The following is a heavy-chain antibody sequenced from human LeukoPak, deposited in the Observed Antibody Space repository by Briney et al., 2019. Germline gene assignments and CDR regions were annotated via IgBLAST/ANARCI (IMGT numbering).Heavy chain of an antibody. V-gene: IGHV4-61*02. CDR1: GDSISSGDYY. CDR3: ATGWSGYYWTT. D-gene: IGHD3-3*01. CDR2: IYTSGST. J-gene: IGHJ5*02. Sequence: SETLSLTCTVSGDSISSGDYYWSWIRQPAGKGLEWIGRIYTSGSTNYNPSLKSRVTISVDTSKNQFSLKLNSVTAADTAVYYCATGWSGYYWTTWGQGTLVAVSS.